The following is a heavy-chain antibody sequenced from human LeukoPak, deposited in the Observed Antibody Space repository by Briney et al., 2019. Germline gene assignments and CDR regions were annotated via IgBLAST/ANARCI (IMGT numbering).Heavy chain of an antibody. J-gene: IGHJ4*02. CDR1: GGSISSGDYY. V-gene: IGHV4-30-4*01. Sequence: SETLSLTCTVSGGSISSGDYYWSWIRQPPGKGLEWIGYIFYSGSTYSNPSLESRVTISVDTSKNQFSLKLSSVTAADTAVYYCATHAVEMATNSPFDYWGQGTLVTVSS. CDR3: ATHAVEMATNSPFDY. D-gene: IGHD5-24*01. CDR2: IFYSGST.